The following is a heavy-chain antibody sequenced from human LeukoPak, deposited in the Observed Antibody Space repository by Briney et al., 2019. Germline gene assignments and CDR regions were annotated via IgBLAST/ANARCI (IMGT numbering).Heavy chain of an antibody. CDR2: MNPNSGNT. Sequence: ASVKVSCKPSGYTFTSYDINWVRQATGQGREWMGWMNPNSGNTGYAQKFQGRVTITRNTSISTAYMELSSLRSEDTAVYYCARGSRALTTVTHYYYYYMDVWGKGTTVTVSS. CDR3: ARGSRALTTVTHYYYYYMDV. V-gene: IGHV1-8*03. J-gene: IGHJ6*03. D-gene: IGHD4-17*01. CDR1: GYTFTSYD.